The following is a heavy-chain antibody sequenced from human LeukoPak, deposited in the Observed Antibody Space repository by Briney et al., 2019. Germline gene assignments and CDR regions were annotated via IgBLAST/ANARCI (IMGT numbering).Heavy chain of an antibody. CDR1: GFRFNNYG. CDR2: ISYDGTNK. CDR3: AKDQVLLWFEELSPTDY. Sequence: PGGSLRLSCAASGFRFNNYGMNWVRQAPGKGLEWVAVISYDGTNKYYADSVKGRFTISRDNSKNTLYLQMNTLRPEDTAVYYCAKDQVLLWFEELSPTDYWGQGTLVTVSS. J-gene: IGHJ4*02. D-gene: IGHD3-10*01. V-gene: IGHV3-30*18.